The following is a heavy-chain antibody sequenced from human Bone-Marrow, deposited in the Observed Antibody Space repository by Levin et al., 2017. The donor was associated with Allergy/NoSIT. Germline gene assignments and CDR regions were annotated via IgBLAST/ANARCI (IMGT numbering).Heavy chain of an antibody. CDR3: ARDSPPKARDSSSSNY. D-gene: IGHD6-6*01. J-gene: IGHJ4*02. V-gene: IGHV3-11*01. Sequence: GGSLRLSCAASGFTFSDYYMNWFRQAPGRGLEWVSSISGGGDTVDYTDSVKGRFAISRDTAKNSLYLQMNSLRAEDTAVYYCARDSPPKARDSSSSNYWGQGSLVAVSA. CDR2: ISGGGDTV. CDR1: GFTFSDYY.